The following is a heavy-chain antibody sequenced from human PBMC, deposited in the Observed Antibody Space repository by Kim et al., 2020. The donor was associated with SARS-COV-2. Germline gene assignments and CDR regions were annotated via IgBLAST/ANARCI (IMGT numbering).Heavy chain of an antibody. D-gene: IGHD2-15*01. CDR2: IWYDGSNK. J-gene: IGHJ6*02. CDR3: ARDRLVYCSGGSCYTQYYYYYGMDV. CDR1: GFTFSSYG. Sequence: GGSLRLSCAASGFTFSSYGMHWVRQAPGKGLEWVAVIWYDGSNKYYADSVKGRFTISRDNSKNTLYLQMNSLRAEDMAVYYCARDRLVYCSGGSCYTQYYYYYGMDVWGQGTTVTVSS. V-gene: IGHV3-33*01.